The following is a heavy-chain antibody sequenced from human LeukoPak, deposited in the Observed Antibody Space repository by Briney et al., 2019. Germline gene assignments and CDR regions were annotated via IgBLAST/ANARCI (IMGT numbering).Heavy chain of an antibody. CDR3: ARDVVAVAGTGEVQIDY. J-gene: IGHJ4*02. D-gene: IGHD6-19*01. CDR1: GFTFSSYA. V-gene: IGHV3-30-3*01. CDR2: ISYDGSNK. Sequence: PGGSLRLSCAASGFTFSSYAMHWVRQAPGKGLEWVAVISYDGSNKYYADSVKGRFTISRDNSKNTLYLQVNSLRAEDTAVYYCARDVVAVAGTGEVQIDYWGQGTLVTVSS.